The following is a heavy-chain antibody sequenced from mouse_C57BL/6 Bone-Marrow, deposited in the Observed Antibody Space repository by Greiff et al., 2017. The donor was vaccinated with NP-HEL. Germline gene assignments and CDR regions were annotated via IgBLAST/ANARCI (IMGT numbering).Heavy chain of an antibody. CDR1: GFTFSSYA. V-gene: IGHV5-9-1*02. Sequence: EVKLMESGEGLVKPGGSLKLSCAASGFTFSSYAMSWVRQTPEKRLEWVAYISSGGDYISSVDTVTGRFTISRDNARNTLYLQMSSLKSEDTAMYYCTRGYFDYWGQGTTLTVSS. CDR3: TRGYFDY. CDR2: ISSGGDYI. J-gene: IGHJ2*01.